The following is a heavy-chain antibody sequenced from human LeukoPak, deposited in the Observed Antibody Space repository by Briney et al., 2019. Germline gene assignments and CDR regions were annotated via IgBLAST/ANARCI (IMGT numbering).Heavy chain of an antibody. CDR2: ISGSGGST. Sequence: PGGSLRLSCAASGFTFSSYAMSWVRQAPGKGLEWVSAISGSGGSTYYADSVKGRFTISRDNSKNSLYLQMNSLGAEDTAVYYCARDHHRRLYDSQARDTFDIWGQGTMVTVSS. CDR3: ARDHHRRLYDSQARDTFDI. V-gene: IGHV3-23*01. D-gene: IGHD3-22*01. CDR1: GFTFSSYA. J-gene: IGHJ3*02.